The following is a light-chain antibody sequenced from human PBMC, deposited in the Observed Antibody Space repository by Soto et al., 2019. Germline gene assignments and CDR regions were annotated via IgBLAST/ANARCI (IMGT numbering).Light chain of an antibody. V-gene: IGKV1-5*01. Sequence: DIQMTQPPSTLSASVGDRVTITCRASQSISRSLAWYQQKPGKAPSLLIYDASSLEGGVPSRFSGSGFGTEFTLTITNLQPADFATYYCQQYSDFLISFGPGTTVDFK. CDR1: QSISRS. CDR2: DAS. CDR3: QQYSDFLIS. J-gene: IGKJ3*01.